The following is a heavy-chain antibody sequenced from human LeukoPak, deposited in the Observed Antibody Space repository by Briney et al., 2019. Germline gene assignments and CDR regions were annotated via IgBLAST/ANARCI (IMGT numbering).Heavy chain of an antibody. CDR1: GGSISSYY. V-gene: IGHV4-59*01. J-gene: IGHJ4*02. CDR3: AGDSSGYYYGPNDY. D-gene: IGHD3-22*01. Sequence: SETLSLTCTVSGGSISSYYWSWIRQPPGQGLEWIGYIYYSGGTYYNPSLRSRATISVDTSKNQFSLKLSSVTAADTAVHYCAGDSSGYYYGPNDYWGQGTLVTVSS. CDR2: IYYSGGT.